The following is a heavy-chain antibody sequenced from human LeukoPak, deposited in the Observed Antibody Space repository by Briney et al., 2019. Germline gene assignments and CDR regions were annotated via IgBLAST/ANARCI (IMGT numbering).Heavy chain of an antibody. CDR3: SRQTYYDILTGYPGAFDI. D-gene: IGHD3-9*01. J-gene: IGHJ3*02. CDR1: GVSISIYY. CDR2: IYYSGST. Sequence: PSETLSLTCTVSGVSISIYYWSWVRQPPGKGLEWIGYIYYSGSTIYNPSLKSRATISADTSKNQFSLKLSSVTAAAPAVYYCSRQTYYDILTGYPGAFDIWGQGTMVTVSS. V-gene: IGHV4-59*08.